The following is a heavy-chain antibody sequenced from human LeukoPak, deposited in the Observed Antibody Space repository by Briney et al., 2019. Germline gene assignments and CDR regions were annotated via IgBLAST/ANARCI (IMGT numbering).Heavy chain of an antibody. CDR1: GYTFTSPA. J-gene: IGHJ4*02. CDR3: AGVLTNLLTFDY. D-gene: IGHD1-26*01. CDR2: INIGNGNT. V-gene: IGHV1-3*04. Sequence: ASVKVSCKASGYTFTSPAIHWVRQAPGQRLEWMGWINIGNGNTKYSQKFQGRVTIIRDTSASTAYMELSSLRSEDTAVYYCAGVLTNLLTFDYWGQGTLVTVSS.